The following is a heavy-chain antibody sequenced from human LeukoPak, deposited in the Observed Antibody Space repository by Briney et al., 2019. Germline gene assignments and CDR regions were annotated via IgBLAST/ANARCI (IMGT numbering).Heavy chain of an antibody. D-gene: IGHD3-22*01. CDR1: GGSFSGYY. Sequence: SETLSLTCAVYGGSFSGYYWSWIRQPPGKGLEWIGEINHSGSTNYNPSLKSRVTISVDTSKNQFSLKLSSVTAADTAVYYCAREGYYYDSSGYYYTFDYWGQGTLSPSPQ. V-gene: IGHV4-34*01. J-gene: IGHJ4*02. CDR2: INHSGST. CDR3: AREGYYYDSSGYYYTFDY.